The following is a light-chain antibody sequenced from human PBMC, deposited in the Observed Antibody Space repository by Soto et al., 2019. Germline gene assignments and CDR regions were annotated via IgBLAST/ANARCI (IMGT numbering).Light chain of an antibody. J-gene: IGKJ2*01. Sequence: VLTQSPGTLSLSPGERATLSCRASLSVSSNYLAWYQQKPGQAPRLLIYGASNRASGIPDRFSGGASGTGFTLTINRLEPEDFAVYFCHQYGGSPPFTFGQGTKVDI. V-gene: IGKV3-20*01. CDR3: HQYGGSPPFT. CDR2: GAS. CDR1: LSVSSNY.